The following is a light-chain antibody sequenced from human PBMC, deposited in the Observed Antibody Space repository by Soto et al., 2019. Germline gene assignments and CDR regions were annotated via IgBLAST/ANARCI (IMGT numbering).Light chain of an antibody. Sequence: QSVLTQPPSASGTPGQRVTISCSGSSSNIGSNTVNWYQQLPGTAPKLLIYNNNQRPSGVPDRFSGSKSGTSASLAISGLQSEDEGYYYCAAWDDSLNGLVFGTGTKRTVL. CDR3: AAWDDSLNGLV. J-gene: IGLJ1*01. V-gene: IGLV1-44*01. CDR1: SSNIGSNT. CDR2: NNN.